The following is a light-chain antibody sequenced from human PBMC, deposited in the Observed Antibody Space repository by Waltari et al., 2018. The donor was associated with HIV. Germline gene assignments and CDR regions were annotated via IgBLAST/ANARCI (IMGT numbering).Light chain of an antibody. J-gene: IGLJ2*01. V-gene: IGLV1-40*01. CDR2: GNK. CDR1: TSNIGADYD. CDR3: QSYDITLSAFVV. Sequence: QSVLTQPPSVSGAPGQRVTISCTGSTSNIGADYDVPWYQQIPGTAPKLLISGNKNRPSGFPDRFSASKSGTSASLTITGLQAEDEADYFCQSYDITLSAFVVFGGGTKLTVL.